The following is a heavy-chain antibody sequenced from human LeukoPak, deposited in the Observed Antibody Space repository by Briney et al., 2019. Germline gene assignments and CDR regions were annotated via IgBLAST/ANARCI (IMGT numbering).Heavy chain of an antibody. CDR3: ARGTEISGDHIYPDY. CDR1: GYSISSGKY. Sequence: SETLSLTCTVSGYSISSGKYWAWIRQTPGKGLEWIGSIYESGSTYYTSSLKSRVTMSVDTSKNQFSLNLTSVTAADTAVYFCARGTEISGDHIYPDYWGQGTLVTVSS. V-gene: IGHV4-38-2*02. J-gene: IGHJ4*02. CDR2: IYESGST. D-gene: IGHD2-21*01.